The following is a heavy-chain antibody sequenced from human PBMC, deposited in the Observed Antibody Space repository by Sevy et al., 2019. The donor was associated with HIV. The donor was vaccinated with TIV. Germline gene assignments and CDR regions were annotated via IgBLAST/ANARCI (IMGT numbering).Heavy chain of an antibody. D-gene: IGHD5-12*01. CDR2: INHSGST. CDR1: GGSFSGYY. J-gene: IGHJ6*03. V-gene: IGHV4-34*01. CDR3: ARNGGSGYLRRNYYYYYMDV. Sequence: SETLSLTCAVYGGSFSGYYWSWIRQPPGKGLEWIGAINHSGSTNYNPSLKSRVTISVDTSKNQFSLKLSSVTAADTAVYYCARNGGSGYLRRNYYYYYMDVWGKGTTVTVSS.